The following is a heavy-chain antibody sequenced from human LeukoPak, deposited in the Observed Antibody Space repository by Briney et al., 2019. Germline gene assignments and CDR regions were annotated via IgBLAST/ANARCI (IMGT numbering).Heavy chain of an antibody. CDR1: GFIFSSHG. Sequence: PGGTLRLSCAASGFIFSSHGMNWVRQAPGKGLEWVSVIYSGGSTYYADSVKGRFTISRDNAKNSLYLQMNSLRAEDTALYYCARNQWELGTDAFDIWGQGTMVTVSS. J-gene: IGHJ3*02. D-gene: IGHD1-26*01. V-gene: IGHV3-53*01. CDR3: ARNQWELGTDAFDI. CDR2: IYSGGST.